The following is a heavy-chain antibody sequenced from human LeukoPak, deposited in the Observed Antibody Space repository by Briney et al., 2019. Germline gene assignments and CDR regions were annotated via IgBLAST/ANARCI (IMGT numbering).Heavy chain of an antibody. CDR2: IYYSGST. CDR3: ARVAKWYSGSYYDY. J-gene: IGHJ4*02. CDR1: GGSISSYY. V-gene: IGHV4-59*01. D-gene: IGHD1-26*01. Sequence: SETLSLTCTVSGGSISSYYWSWIRQPPGKGLEWIGYIYYSGSTNYNPSLKSRVTISVDTSKNQFSLKLSSVTAADTAAYYCARVAKWYSGSYYDYWGQGTLVTVSS.